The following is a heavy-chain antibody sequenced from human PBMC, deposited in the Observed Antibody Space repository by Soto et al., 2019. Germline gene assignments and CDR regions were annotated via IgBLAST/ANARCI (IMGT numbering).Heavy chain of an antibody. CDR2: IYYSGST. J-gene: IGHJ5*02. CDR3: AREGSSYYDILTGSPRGWFDP. Sequence: SETLSLTCTVSGGSISSGGYYWSWIRQHPGKGLERIGYIYYSGSTYYNPSLKSRVTISVDTSKNQFSLKLSSVTAADTAVYYCAREGSSYYDILTGSPRGWFDPWGQGTLVTVSS. CDR1: GGSISSGGYY. V-gene: IGHV4-31*03. D-gene: IGHD3-9*01.